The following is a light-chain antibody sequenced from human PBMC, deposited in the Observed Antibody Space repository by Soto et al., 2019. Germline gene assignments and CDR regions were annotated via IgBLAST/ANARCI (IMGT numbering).Light chain of an antibody. CDR1: GSNIGSHT. CDR2: SND. CDR3: SSYTSSTTYV. J-gene: IGLJ1*01. V-gene: IGLV1-44*01. Sequence: QSVLTQPPSASGTPGQRVTISCSGSGSNIGSHTVSWYQQLPGTAPNLLIYSNDQRPSGVPDRFSGSKSGTSASLAISGLQSEDEAEYYCSSYTSSTTYVFGTGTKLTVL.